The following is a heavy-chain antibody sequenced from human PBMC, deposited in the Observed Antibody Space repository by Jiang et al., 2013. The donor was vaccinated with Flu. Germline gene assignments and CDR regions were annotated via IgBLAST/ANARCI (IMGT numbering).Heavy chain of an antibody. CDR2: INHSGST. Sequence: LLKPSETLSLTCAVYGGSFSGYYWSWIRQPPGKGLEWIGEINHSGSTNYNPSLKSRVTISVDTSKNQFSLKLSSVTAADTAVYYCATTGGITGTNYWGQGNPGHRLL. CDR1: GGSFSGYY. D-gene: IGHD1-20*01. J-gene: IGHJ4*02. CDR3: ATTGGITGTNY. V-gene: IGHV4-34*01.